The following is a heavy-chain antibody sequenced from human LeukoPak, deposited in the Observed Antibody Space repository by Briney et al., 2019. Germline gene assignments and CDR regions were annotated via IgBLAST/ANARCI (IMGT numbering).Heavy chain of an antibody. CDR1: GFTFSSYE. J-gene: IGHJ4*02. CDR3: ARDRFIWGFTGYSD. V-gene: IGHV3-48*03. CDR2: ISSSGSTI. Sequence: GGSLRLSCAASGFTFSSYEMNWVRQAPGKGLEWVSYISSSGSTIYYADSVKGRFTISRENAKNSLYLQMNSLRAEDTAVYYCARDRFIWGFTGYSDWGQGTLVTVSS. D-gene: IGHD3-9*01.